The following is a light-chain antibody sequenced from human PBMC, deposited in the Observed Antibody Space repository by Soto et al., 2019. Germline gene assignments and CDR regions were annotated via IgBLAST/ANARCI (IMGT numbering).Light chain of an antibody. CDR2: DAS. Sequence: DIQMTQSPSSLSASVGDRVTITCQASQDMSNYLNWYQQKPGKAPKLLIYDASNLETGVTSRFSGSGSGTDFTFTISSLQPEDIATYYCQQYDNLPLTFGGGTKVEIK. V-gene: IGKV1-33*01. CDR3: QQYDNLPLT. CDR1: QDMSNY. J-gene: IGKJ4*01.